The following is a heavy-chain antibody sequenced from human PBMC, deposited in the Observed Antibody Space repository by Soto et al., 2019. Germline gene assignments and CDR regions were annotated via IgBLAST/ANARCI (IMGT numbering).Heavy chain of an antibody. CDR3: ARDPAP. V-gene: IGHV4-34*01. CDR2: INHSGSA. J-gene: IGHJ5*02. D-gene: IGHD2-2*01. Sequence: SETLSLTWDVSGGSFSGDIWTWIRQTPGKGLQWIGQINHSGSANYNPSLKSRVTISVDTSKNQFSLKLTSVTAADTAVYYCARDPAPWGQGTLVTVSS. CDR1: GGSFSGDI.